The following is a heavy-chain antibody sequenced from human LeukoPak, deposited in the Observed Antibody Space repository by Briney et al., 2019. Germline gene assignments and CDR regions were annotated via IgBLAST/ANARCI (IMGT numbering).Heavy chain of an antibody. CDR2: IYPGDSDT. CDR1: GYSFTSYW. D-gene: IGHD3-9*01. CDR3: ARHRSKYYDILTGQTFDY. V-gene: IGHV5-51*01. J-gene: IGHJ4*02. Sequence: GESLKISCKGSGYSFTSYWIGWVRQMPGKGLEWMGIIYPGDSDTRYSPSFQGQVTISADKSISTAYLQWSSLKASDTAMYYCARHRSKYYDILTGQTFDYWGQGTLVTVSS.